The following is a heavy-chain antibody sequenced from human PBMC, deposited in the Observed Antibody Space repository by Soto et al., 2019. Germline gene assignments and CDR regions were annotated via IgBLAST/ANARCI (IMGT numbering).Heavy chain of an antibody. V-gene: IGHV1-24*01. Sequence: ASVKVSCKVSGYTLTELSMHWVRQAPGKGLEWMGGFDPEDGETIYAQKFQGRVTMTEDTSTDTAYMELSSLRSEDTAVYYCATSARPPYGGDRGGYFDYWGQGTLVTVSS. J-gene: IGHJ4*02. CDR2: FDPEDGET. CDR1: GYTLTELS. CDR3: ATSARPPYGGDRGGYFDY. D-gene: IGHD2-21*02.